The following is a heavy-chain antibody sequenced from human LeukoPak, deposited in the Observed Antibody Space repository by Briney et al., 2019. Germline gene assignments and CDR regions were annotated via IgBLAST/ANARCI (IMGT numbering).Heavy chain of an antibody. CDR2: IWYDGSNK. CDR3: AKDSAITMAHYFDY. Sequence: GGSLRLSCAAPGFTLSSYGMHWVRQAPGKGLEWVAVIWYDGSNKYYADSVKGRFTISRDNSKNTLYLQMNSLRAEDTAVYYCAKDSAITMAHYFDYWGQGTLVTVSS. J-gene: IGHJ4*02. V-gene: IGHV3-33*06. CDR1: GFTLSSYG. D-gene: IGHD3-10*01.